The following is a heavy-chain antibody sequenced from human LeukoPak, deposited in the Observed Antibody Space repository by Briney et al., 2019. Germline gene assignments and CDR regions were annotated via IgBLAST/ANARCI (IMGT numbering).Heavy chain of an antibody. CDR3: AKGTRGSSRGAFDI. D-gene: IGHD3-16*01. Sequence: GGSLRLSCAASGFTFSSYSMNWVRQAPGKGLEWVSSISSSSSYIYYADSVKGRFTISRGNAKNSLYLQMNNLRAEDTALYYCAKGTRGSSRGAFDIWGQGTMVTVSS. V-gene: IGHV3-21*04. J-gene: IGHJ3*02. CDR2: ISSSSSYI. CDR1: GFTFSSYS.